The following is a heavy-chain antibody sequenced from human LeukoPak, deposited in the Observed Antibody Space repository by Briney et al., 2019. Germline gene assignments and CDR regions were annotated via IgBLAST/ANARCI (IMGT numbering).Heavy chain of an antibody. CDR2: IREDGSEK. J-gene: IGHJ4*02. CDR1: GFTFS. Sequence: GGSLRLSCAASGFTFSMSWVRQAPGKGLEWVANIREDGSEKYYVDSVKGQFTISRDNAKNSLFLQMDSLRAEDTAVYYCARDLAGHYYGSGSSFDYWGQGTLVTVSS. D-gene: IGHD3-10*01. CDR3: ARDLAGHYYGSGSSFDY. V-gene: IGHV3-7*01.